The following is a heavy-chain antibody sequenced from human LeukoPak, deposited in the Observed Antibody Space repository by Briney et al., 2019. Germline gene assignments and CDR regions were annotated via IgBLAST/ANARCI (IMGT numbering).Heavy chain of an antibody. J-gene: IGHJ4*02. CDR2: IYPGDSDT. V-gene: IGHV5-51*01. D-gene: IGHD2-2*01. Sequence: GESLKISCKGFGYTFTNYWIGWVRQMPGKGLEWMGIIYPGDSDTRYSPSFQGQVTISADKSISTAYLQWSSLKASDTAMYYCARVAGYCSSTSCFDYWGQGTLVTVSS. CDR1: GYTFTNYW. CDR3: ARVAGYCSSTSCFDY.